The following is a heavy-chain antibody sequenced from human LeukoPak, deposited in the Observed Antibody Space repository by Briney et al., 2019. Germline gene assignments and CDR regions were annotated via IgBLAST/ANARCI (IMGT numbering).Heavy chain of an antibody. Sequence: SETLSLTCTVSGDSFSSYYWSWIRQPAGKGLEWIGRIYTSGSTNSNPSLKSRVTMSVDTSKNQFSLNLSSVTAADTAVYYCARSMNYYDSRGYSFDYWGQGTLVTVSS. CDR2: IYTSGST. J-gene: IGHJ4*02. CDR3: ARSMNYYDSRGYSFDY. D-gene: IGHD3-22*01. CDR1: GDSFSSYY. V-gene: IGHV4-4*07.